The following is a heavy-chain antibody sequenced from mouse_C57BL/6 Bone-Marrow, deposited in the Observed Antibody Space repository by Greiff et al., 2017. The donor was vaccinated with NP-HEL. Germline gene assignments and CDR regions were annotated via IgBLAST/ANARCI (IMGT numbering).Heavy chain of an antibody. J-gene: IGHJ3*01. CDR3: ARDDDYDLFAY. CDR2: SRNKANDYTT. Sequence: EVKVVESGGGLVQSGRSLRLSCATSGFTFSDFYMEWVRQAPGKGLEWIAASRNKANDYTTEYSASVKGRFIVSRDTSQSILYLQMNALRAEDTAIYYCARDDDYDLFAYWGQGTLVTVSA. CDR1: GFTFSDFY. D-gene: IGHD2-4*01. V-gene: IGHV7-1*01.